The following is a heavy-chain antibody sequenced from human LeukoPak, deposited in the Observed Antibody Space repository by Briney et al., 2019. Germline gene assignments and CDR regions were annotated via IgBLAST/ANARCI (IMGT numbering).Heavy chain of an antibody. Sequence: GGSLRLSCAASGFTFSSYGMHWVRQAPGKGLEWVAVISYDGSNKYYADSVKGRFTISRDNSKNTLYLQMNSLRAEDTAVYYCAKAVYYYGSGSYYFGLGYFDYWGQGTLVTVSS. CDR3: AKAVYYYGSGSYYFGLGYFDY. J-gene: IGHJ4*02. V-gene: IGHV3-30*18. CDR1: GFTFSSYG. D-gene: IGHD3-10*01. CDR2: ISYDGSNK.